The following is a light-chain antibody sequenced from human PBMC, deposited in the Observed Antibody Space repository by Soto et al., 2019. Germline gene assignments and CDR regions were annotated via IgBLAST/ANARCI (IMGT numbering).Light chain of an antibody. CDR2: DAS. CDR3: QQRSNWPSIA. V-gene: IGKV3-11*01. Sequence: VFTQSPGTLSLYPGERATLSCRASQSVSSYLAWSKQKPAQAPRLLLNDASNSATGIPARFSGSGFGTDFTLTISSLEPEDFSVYYCQQRSNWPSIAFGQGTRLEIK. J-gene: IGKJ5*01. CDR1: QSVSSY.